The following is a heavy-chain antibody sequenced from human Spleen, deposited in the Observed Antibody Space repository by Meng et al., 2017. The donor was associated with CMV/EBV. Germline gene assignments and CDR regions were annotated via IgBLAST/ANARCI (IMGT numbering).Heavy chain of an antibody. J-gene: IGHJ6*02. CDR1: GYTFTSYY. CDR2: INPSGGST. CDR3: ARGVGYCSSTSCYRGANYYYGMDV. D-gene: IGHD2-2*03. V-gene: IGHV1-46*01. Sequence: ASVKVSCKASGYTFTSYYMHWVRQAPGQGLEWMGIINPSGGSTSYAQKFQGRVTMTRDTSTSTVYMELSSLRSEDTAVYYCARGVGYCSSTSCYRGANYYYGMDVWGQGTTVTVSS.